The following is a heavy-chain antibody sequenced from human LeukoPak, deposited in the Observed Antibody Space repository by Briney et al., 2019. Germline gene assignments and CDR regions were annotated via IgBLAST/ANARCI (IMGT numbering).Heavy chain of an antibody. CDR3: ARDISSYSSSE. D-gene: IGHD6-6*01. J-gene: IGHJ4*02. V-gene: IGHV1-18*01. CDR2: ISGYNGNT. CDR1: GYTFTSYG. Sequence: ASVKVSCKASGYTFTSYGISWVRQAPGQGLEWMGWISGYNGNTNYVEEFQGRVTMTADTSTSTAYMELRSLRSDDTAVYYCARDISSYSSSEWGQGTLVTVSS.